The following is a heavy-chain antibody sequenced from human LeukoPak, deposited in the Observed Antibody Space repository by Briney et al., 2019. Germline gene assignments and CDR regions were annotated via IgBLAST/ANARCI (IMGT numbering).Heavy chain of an antibody. CDR1: GFTFSSYA. Sequence: PGGSLRLSCAASGFTFSSYAMSWVRQAPGNGLEWVSAISGSGGSTFYADSVKGRFTIYRDNSKNTVYLQMNSLRAEDTAVYYCAYLFSPHDEWKPDTDYWGPGTLVTVSS. D-gene: IGHD1-26*01. V-gene: IGHV3-23*01. CDR3: AYLFSPHDEWKPDTDY. CDR2: ISGSGGST. J-gene: IGHJ4*02.